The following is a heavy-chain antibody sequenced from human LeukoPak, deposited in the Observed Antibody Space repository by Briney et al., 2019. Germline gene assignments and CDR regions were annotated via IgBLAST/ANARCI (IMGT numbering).Heavy chain of an antibody. CDR3: ATARSLQYSSGWYDY. J-gene: IGHJ4*02. CDR1: GYTLTELS. Sequence: ASVKVPCKVSGYTLTELSMHWVRQAPGKGLEWMGGFDPEDGETIYAQKFQGRVTMTEDTSTDTAYMELSSLRSEDTAVYYCATARSLQYSSGWYDYWGQGTLVTVSS. V-gene: IGHV1-24*01. D-gene: IGHD6-19*01. CDR2: FDPEDGET.